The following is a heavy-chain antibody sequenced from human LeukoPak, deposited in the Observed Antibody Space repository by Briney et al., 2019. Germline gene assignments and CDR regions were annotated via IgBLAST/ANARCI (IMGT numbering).Heavy chain of an antibody. Sequence: ASVKVSCKASGYTFNSYYMHWVRQAPGQGLEWMGIINPSGGSTSYAQKFQGRVTMTRDTSTSTAYMELSSLRSEDTAVYYCARVDGSCSGGSCYFDYWGQGTLVTVSS. CDR3: ARVDGSCSGGSCYFDY. CDR2: INPSGGST. V-gene: IGHV1-46*02. CDR1: GYTFNSYY. D-gene: IGHD2-15*01. J-gene: IGHJ4*02.